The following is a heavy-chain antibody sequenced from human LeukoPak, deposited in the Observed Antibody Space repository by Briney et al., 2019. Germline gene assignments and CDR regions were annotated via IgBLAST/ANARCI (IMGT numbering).Heavy chain of an antibody. Sequence: PGGSLRLSCAASGFTFSNAWMSWVRQAPGKGLEWVGCIKSKTDGGTTDYAAPVKGRFTISRDDSKNTLYLQMNSLKTEDTAVYYCSVVPAAWGQGTLVTVSS. J-gene: IGHJ5*02. CDR2: IKSKTDGGTT. D-gene: IGHD2-2*01. V-gene: IGHV3-15*01. CDR3: SVVPAA. CDR1: GFTFSNAW.